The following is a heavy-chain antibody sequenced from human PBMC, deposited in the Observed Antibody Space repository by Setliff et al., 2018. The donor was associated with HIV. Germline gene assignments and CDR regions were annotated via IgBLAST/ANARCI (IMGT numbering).Heavy chain of an antibody. CDR3: ARRGGHPGAQWAFDI. J-gene: IGHJ3*02. V-gene: IGHV5-10-1*01. D-gene: IGHD2-8*01. CDR2: IAPSDSYT. Sequence: PGESLKISCKGSGYSFTTSWISWVRQMPGKGLEWMGRIAPSDSYTNYSPSFQGHVTISVDRSITTAYVQWRSLKASDTAMYYCARRGGHPGAQWAFDIWGQGTMVTVSS. CDR1: GYSFTTSW.